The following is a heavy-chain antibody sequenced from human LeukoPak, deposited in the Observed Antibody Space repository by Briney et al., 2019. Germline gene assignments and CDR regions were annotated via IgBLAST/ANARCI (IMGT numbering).Heavy chain of an antibody. D-gene: IGHD6-6*01. V-gene: IGHV3-15*01. CDR2: IKSKTDGGTT. J-gene: IGHJ4*02. CDR1: GFTFSNAW. Sequence: GGSLRLSCAASGFTFSNAWMSWVRQAPGKGLEWVGRIKSKTDGGTTDYAAPVKGRFTISRDDSKNTLYLQMNSLKTEDTAVYYCTTAPDRSIAAPFFDYWGQGTLVTVSS. CDR3: TTAPDRSIAAPFFDY.